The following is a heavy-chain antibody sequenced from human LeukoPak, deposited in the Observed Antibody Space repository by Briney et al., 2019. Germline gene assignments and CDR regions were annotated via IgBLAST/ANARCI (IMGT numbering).Heavy chain of an antibody. CDR1: GFTFSSYA. CDR2: MSGSVGST. CDR3: AKDLHRGAGTKSYFDY. Sequence: GGSLRLSCAASGFTFSSYAMSWVRQAPGKGLEWVSAMSGSVGSTYYADSVKGRFTISRDNSKNTLYLQMNSLRAEDTAVYYCAKDLHRGAGTKSYFDYWGQGTLVTVSS. D-gene: IGHD6-19*01. V-gene: IGHV3-23*01. J-gene: IGHJ4*02.